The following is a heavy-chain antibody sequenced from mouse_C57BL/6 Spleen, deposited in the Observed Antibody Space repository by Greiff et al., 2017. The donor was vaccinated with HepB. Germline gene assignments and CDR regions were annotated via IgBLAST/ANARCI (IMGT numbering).Heavy chain of an antibody. D-gene: IGHD2-1*01. Sequence: QVQLKQPGAELVMPGASVKLSCKASGYTFTSYWMHWVKQRPGQGLEWIGEIDPSDSYTNYNQKFKGKSTLTVDKSSSTAYMQLSSLTSEDSAVYYCARYGNHGWYFDVWGTGTTVTVSS. CDR3: ARYGNHGWYFDV. J-gene: IGHJ1*03. CDR1: GYTFTSYW. CDR2: IDPSDSYT. V-gene: IGHV1-69*01.